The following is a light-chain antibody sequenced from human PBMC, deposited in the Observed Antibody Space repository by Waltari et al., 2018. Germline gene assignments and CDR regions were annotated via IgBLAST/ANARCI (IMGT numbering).Light chain of an antibody. CDR1: QSVSRY. V-gene: IGKV3-20*01. CDR2: AAS. CDR3: QNHERLPAM. J-gene: IGKJ1*01. Sequence: IVLTQSPGTLSLSPGERVTLSCRASQSVSRYLAWYQQRPGQAPRLLIYAASTRATGIPDRFSGSGYGTDFTLTISRLEPEDFAVYYCQNHERLPAMFGQGTKVEIK.